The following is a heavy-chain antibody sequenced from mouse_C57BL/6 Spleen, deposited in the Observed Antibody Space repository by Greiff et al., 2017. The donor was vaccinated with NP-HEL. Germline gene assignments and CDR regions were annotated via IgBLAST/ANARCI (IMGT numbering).Heavy chain of an antibody. CDR2: IWTGGGT. V-gene: IGHV2-9-1*01. Sequence: VQRVESGPGLVAPSQSLSITCTVSGFSLTSYAISWVRQPPGKGLEWLGVIWTGGGTNYNSALKSRLSISKDNSKSQVFLKMNSLQTDDTARYYCARTFGSSYVYWYFDVWGTGTTVTVSS. J-gene: IGHJ1*03. D-gene: IGHD1-1*01. CDR1: GFSLTSYA. CDR3: ARTFGSSYVYWYFDV.